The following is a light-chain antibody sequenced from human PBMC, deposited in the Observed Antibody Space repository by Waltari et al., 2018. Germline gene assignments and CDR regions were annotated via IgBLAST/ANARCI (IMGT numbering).Light chain of an antibody. V-gene: IGKV3-11*01. J-gene: IGKJ4*01. CDR3: QRYSNSPLT. CDR1: QSVANY. Sequence: VILTQSPANLSLSPGERATLSCRASQSVANYLAWYQQKPGQAPRLLIYGASSRATGIPDRFSGTGSGTEFTLTISSLEPEDFAVYFCQRYSNSPLTFGGGTKVEIK. CDR2: GAS.